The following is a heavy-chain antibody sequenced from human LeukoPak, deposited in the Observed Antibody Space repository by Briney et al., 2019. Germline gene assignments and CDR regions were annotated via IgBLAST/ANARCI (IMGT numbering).Heavy chain of an antibody. D-gene: IGHD2-21*01. Sequence: PGGSLRLSCAASGFTFSDYYMSWIRQAPGKGLEWVSYISSSGSTIYYADSVKGRFAISRDNAKNSLYLQMNSLRAEDTALYYCAKDLHSYLILNFDYWGQGTLVTVSS. J-gene: IGHJ4*02. CDR2: ISSSGSTI. V-gene: IGHV3-11*01. CDR3: AKDLHSYLILNFDY. CDR1: GFTFSDYY.